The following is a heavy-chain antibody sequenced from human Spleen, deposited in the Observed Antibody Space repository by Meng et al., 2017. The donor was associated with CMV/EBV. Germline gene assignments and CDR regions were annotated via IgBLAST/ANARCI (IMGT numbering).Heavy chain of an antibody. D-gene: IGHD1-14*01. CDR1: RGTLSNYA. CDR2: IIPTFRTP. CDR3: TRGPFRPEAFHV. V-gene: IGHV1-69*05. J-gene: IGHJ3*01. Sequence: SVKVSCKASRGTLSNYAINWVRQAPGQGLEWLGGIIPTFRTPHYAQKFEGRVAISTHESTSAVYLELRSLKFDDTAVYYCTRGPFRPEAFHVWGQGTVVTVSS.